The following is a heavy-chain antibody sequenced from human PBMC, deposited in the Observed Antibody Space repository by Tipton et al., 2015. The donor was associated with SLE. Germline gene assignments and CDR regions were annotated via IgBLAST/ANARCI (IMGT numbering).Heavy chain of an antibody. Sequence: TLSLTCTVSGGYISTYYWSWIRHSPGKGLEWIGYIYAGGSANYNPSLKSRVTISVDTSKNQFSLKLSSVTAADTAVYYCARGGYYGSGLDVWGQGTTVTVSS. V-gene: IGHV4-4*09. D-gene: IGHD3-10*01. CDR2: IYAGGSA. CDR3: ARGGYYGSGLDV. CDR1: GGYISTYY. J-gene: IGHJ6*02.